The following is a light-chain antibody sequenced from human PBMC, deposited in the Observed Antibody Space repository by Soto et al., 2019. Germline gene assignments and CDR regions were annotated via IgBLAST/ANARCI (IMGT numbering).Light chain of an antibody. Sequence: DIQMTQSPYTLSASVGDRVTITCRASQSISGWLAWYQQKPGEAPKVLIYNASSLESGVPPRFSGSGSGREFTLTISSLQPDDFATDYCQHYNSYSEAFGQGTKV. CDR2: NAS. V-gene: IGKV1-5*03. J-gene: IGKJ1*01. CDR3: QHYNSYSEA. CDR1: QSISGW.